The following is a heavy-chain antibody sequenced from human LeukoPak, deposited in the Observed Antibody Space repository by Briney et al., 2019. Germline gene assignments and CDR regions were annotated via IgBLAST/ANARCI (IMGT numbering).Heavy chain of an antibody. CDR1: GFTFSNYA. CDR3: ARDPSFYGMEV. J-gene: IGHJ6*02. CDR2: LSGTGGST. V-gene: IGHV3-23*01. Sequence: GGSLTLTCAASGFTFSNYAMSWVRQAPGKGLEWVSTLSGTGGSTYYADSVKGRFTISRDNAKNSLYLQMNSLRAEDTAVYYCARDPSFYGMEVWGQGTTVTVCS.